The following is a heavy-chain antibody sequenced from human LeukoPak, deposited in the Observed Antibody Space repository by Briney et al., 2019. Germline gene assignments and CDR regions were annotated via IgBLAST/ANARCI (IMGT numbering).Heavy chain of an antibody. J-gene: IGHJ1*01. V-gene: IGHV3-30*18. CDR1: GFTFSSYG. CDR2: ISYDGSNK. CDR3: AKEEGRWLQLIYSRETYAEYFQH. Sequence: PGGSLRLSCAASGFTFSSYGMHRVRQAPGKGLEWVAVISYDGSNKYYADSVKGRFTISRDNSKNTLYLQMNSLRAEDTAVYYCAKEEGRWLQLIYSRETYAEYFQHWGQGTLVTVSS. D-gene: IGHD5-24*01.